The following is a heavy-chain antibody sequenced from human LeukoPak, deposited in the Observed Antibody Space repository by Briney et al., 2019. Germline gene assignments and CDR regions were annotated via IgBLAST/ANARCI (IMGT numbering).Heavy chain of an antibody. Sequence: SETLSLTCAVYGGSFSGYYWSWIRQPPGKGLEWIGEINHSGSTNYNPSLKSRVTISVDTSKNQFSLKLSSVTAADTAVYYCAGVGLAAAGVFDYWGQGTLVTVSS. CDR1: GGSFSGYY. V-gene: IGHV4-34*01. CDR3: AGVGLAAAGVFDY. J-gene: IGHJ4*02. CDR2: INHSGST. D-gene: IGHD6-13*01.